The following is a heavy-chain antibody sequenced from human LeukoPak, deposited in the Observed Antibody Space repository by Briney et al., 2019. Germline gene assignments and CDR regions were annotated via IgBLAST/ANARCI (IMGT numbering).Heavy chain of an antibody. CDR2: IIPIFGTA. CDR3: ARDAGYYDFWSGYHGY. V-gene: IGHV1-69*05. D-gene: IGHD3-3*01. CDR1: GGTFSSYA. Sequence: SVKVSCKASGGTFSSYAISWVRQDPGQGLEWMGRIIPIFGTANYAQKFQGRVTITTDESTSTAYMELSSLRSEDTAVYYCARDAGYYDFWSGYHGYWGQGTLVTVSS. J-gene: IGHJ4*02.